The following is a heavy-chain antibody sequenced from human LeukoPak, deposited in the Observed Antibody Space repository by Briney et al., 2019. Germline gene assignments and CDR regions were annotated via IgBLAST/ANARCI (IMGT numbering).Heavy chain of an antibody. J-gene: IGHJ4*02. V-gene: IGHV3-23*01. CDR1: GFTFSNFA. D-gene: IGHD4-17*01. CDR3: AKGPMTTVPMDTYYFDY. CDR2: ISGSGGST. Sequence: GGSLRLSCAASGFTFSNFAVSWVRQAPGKGLEWVSAISGSGGSTYYADSVKGRFTISRDNSKNTLYPQMNSLRAEDTAVYYCAKGPMTTVPMDTYYFDYWGQGTLVTVSS.